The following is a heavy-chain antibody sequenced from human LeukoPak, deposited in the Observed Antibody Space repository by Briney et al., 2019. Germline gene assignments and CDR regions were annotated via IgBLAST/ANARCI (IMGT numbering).Heavy chain of an antibody. CDR2: ISSSSSYI. Sequence: GGSLRLSCAASGFTFSSYSMNWVRQAPGKGLEWVSSISSSSSYIYYAGSVKGRSTISRDNAKNSLYLQMNSLRAEDTAVYYCAREDYGGNSGWDYWGQGTLVTVSS. CDR1: GFTFSSYS. J-gene: IGHJ4*02. D-gene: IGHD4-23*01. V-gene: IGHV3-21*01. CDR3: AREDYGGNSGWDY.